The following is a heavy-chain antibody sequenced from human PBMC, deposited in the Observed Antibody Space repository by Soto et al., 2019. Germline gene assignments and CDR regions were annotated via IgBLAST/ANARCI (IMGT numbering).Heavy chain of an antibody. CDR2: ISSSSSYI. Sequence: EVQLVESGGGLVKPGGSLRLSCAASGYTFSSYSMNWVRQAPGKGLEWVSSISSSSSYIYYADSVKGRFTISRDNAKNSLYLQMNSLRAEYTAVYYCARDHGDGYNKAWGQGTLVTVSS. D-gene: IGHD5-12*01. CDR3: ARDHGDGYNKA. V-gene: IGHV3-21*01. J-gene: IGHJ5*02. CDR1: GYTFSSYS.